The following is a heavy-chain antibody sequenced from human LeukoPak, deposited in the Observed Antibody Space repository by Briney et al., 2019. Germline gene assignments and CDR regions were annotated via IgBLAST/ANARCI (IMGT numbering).Heavy chain of an antibody. CDR2: IFYSGIT. V-gene: IGHV4-59*08. D-gene: IGHD3-10*01. CDR1: GGSISSYY. CDR3: ATGSGSYYKPFDY. Sequence: SETLSLTCTVSGGSISSYYWSWIRQPPGKGLEWIGYIFYSGITNYNPSLSLKSRLTISVDTSKNQFSLELSSVTAADTAVYYCATGSGSYYKPFDYWGQGTLVTVSS. J-gene: IGHJ4*02.